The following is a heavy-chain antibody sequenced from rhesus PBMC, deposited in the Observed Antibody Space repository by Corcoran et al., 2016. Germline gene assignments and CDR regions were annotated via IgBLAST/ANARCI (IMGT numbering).Heavy chain of an antibody. D-gene: IGHD2-15*01. CDR2: IGSTGGS. CDR3: ARHPPPTSYTGAWGNRFDV. J-gene: IGHJ5-1*01. Sequence: QVQLQESGPGLVKPSETLSLTCAVSGGSISSSNWWTWIRQPPGKGLEWIGNIGSTGGSHHNPSRKRRITISKDTSKNQFSLRLSSVTAADTALYYCARHPPPTSYTGAWGNRFDVWGAGVLVTVSS. CDR1: GGSISSSNW. V-gene: IGHV4-65*02.